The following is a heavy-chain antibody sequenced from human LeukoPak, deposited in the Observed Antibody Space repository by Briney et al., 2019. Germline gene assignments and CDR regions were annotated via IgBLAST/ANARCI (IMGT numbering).Heavy chain of an antibody. CDR1: GGSFSGYY. Sequence: SETLSPTCAVYGGSFSGYYWSWIRQPPGRGLEWIGEINHSGSTNYNPSLKSRVTISVDTSKNQFSLKLSSVTAADTAVYYCARAPPDILTGYYKTGHYYGMDVWGQGTTVTVSS. J-gene: IGHJ6*02. V-gene: IGHV4-34*01. CDR3: ARAPPDILTGYYKTGHYYGMDV. D-gene: IGHD3-9*01. CDR2: INHSGST.